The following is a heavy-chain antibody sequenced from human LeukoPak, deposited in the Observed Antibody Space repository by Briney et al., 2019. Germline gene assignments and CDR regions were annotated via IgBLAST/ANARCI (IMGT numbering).Heavy chain of an antibody. V-gene: IGHV1-46*01. CDR1: GYTFTSYY. D-gene: IGHD1-7*01. CDR3: ARVLSITGTPYYFDY. J-gene: IGHJ4*02. Sequence: ASVKVSCKASGYTFTSYYMHWVRQAPGQGLEWMGIINPSGGSTSYAQKFQGRVTMTRDTSTSTVYMELSSLRSEDTAVYYCARVLSITGTPYYFDYWGQGTLVTVSS. CDR2: INPSGGST.